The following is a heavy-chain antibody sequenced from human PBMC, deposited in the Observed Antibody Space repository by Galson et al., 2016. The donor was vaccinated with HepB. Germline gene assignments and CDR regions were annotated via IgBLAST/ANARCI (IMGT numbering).Heavy chain of an antibody. V-gene: IGHV3-74*03. Sequence: SLRLSCAAAGFTVSDNHVTWIRQAPGKGLVWVAHINNDGGTTTYADSVEGRFTISRDNAKNTVYLQMNSLRAEDTAVYYCAGDPGYDFWSGYISHNRFDFWGRGTLVTVSS. D-gene: IGHD3-3*01. CDR2: INNDGGTT. J-gene: IGHJ4*02. CDR3: AGDPGYDFWSGYISHNRFDF. CDR1: GFTVSDNH.